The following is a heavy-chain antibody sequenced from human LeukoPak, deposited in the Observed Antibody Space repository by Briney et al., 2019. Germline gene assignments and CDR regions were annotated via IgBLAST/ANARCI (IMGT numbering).Heavy chain of an antibody. CDR1: GGSFSGYY. V-gene: IGHV4-34*01. CDR2: INHSGST. Sequence: SETLSLTCAVYGGSFSGYYWSWIRQPPGKGLEWIGEINHSGSTNYNPSLKSRVTISVDTSKNQFSLKLSSVTAADTAVYYCARQEIAAAGTSSFDYWGQGTLVTVSS. CDR3: ARQEIAAAGTSSFDY. J-gene: IGHJ4*02. D-gene: IGHD6-13*01.